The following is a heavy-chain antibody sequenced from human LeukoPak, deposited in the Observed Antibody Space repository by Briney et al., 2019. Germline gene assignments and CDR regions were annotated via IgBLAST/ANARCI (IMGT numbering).Heavy chain of an antibody. CDR2: ISYDGSNK. Sequence: GRSLRLSCAASGFTFSSYAMHRVRQAPGKGLEWVAVISYDGSNKYYADSVKGRFTISRDNSKNTLYLQMNSLRAEDTAVYYCARAQLEGPVGVLYYGMDVWGKGTTVTVSS. CDR3: ARAQLEGPVGVLYYGMDV. CDR1: GFTFSSYA. J-gene: IGHJ6*04. D-gene: IGHD1-1*01. V-gene: IGHV3-30*04.